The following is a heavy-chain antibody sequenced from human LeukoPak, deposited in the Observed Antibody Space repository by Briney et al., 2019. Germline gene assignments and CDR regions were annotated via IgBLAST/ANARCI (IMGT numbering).Heavy chain of an antibody. V-gene: IGHV3-48*01. D-gene: IGHD3-3*01. CDR3: ARRITISGVGYYMDV. J-gene: IGHJ6*03. CDR2: ISSSGNSK. CDR1: GFTFSSSW. Sequence: GGSLRLSCAASGFTFSSSWMSWVRQAPGKGLEWISYISSSGNSKYYADSVKGRFTVSRDNVWKSLYLQMDSLRAEDTAVYYCARRITISGVGYYMDVWGKGTTVTVSS.